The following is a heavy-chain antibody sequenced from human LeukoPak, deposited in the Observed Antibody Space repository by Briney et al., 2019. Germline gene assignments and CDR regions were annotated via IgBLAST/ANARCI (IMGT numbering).Heavy chain of an antibody. V-gene: IGHV4-61*02. D-gene: IGHD5-18*01. J-gene: IGHJ6*03. CDR1: GDSISTGSYY. Sequence: PSQTLSLTCTVSGDSISTGSYYWSWIRQPAGRGLEWIGRIYTSGSTNYNPSLKSRVTMSVDTSKNQFSLKLSSVTAADTAVYYCARVMDTAMVPYYYYMDVWGKGTTVTVSS. CDR2: IYTSGST. CDR3: ARVMDTAMVPYYYYMDV.